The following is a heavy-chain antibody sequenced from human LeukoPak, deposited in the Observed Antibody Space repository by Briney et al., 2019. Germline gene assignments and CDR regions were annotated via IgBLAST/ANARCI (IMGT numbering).Heavy chain of an antibody. Sequence: SQTLSLTCTVSGGSISSYSWSWIRQPPGKGLEWIGYIYHSGSTYYNPSLKSRVTISVDRSKNQFSLKLSSVTAADTAVYYCARSFDIWGQGTMVTVSS. V-gene: IGHV4-30-2*01. J-gene: IGHJ3*02. CDR1: GGSISSYS. CDR3: ARSFDI. CDR2: IYHSGST.